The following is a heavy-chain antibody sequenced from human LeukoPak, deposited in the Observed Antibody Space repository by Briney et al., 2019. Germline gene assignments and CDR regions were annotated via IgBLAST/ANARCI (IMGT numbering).Heavy chain of an antibody. V-gene: IGHV4-59*08. CDR2: ISYIGST. Sequence: SATLSSTCTVSGSSISSFYWSCIQQPPGGGLGWFGFISYIGSTNYKPSLKSRVTISVDTSKNQFSLKLSSVTAADTDVYYCARHGNNVGRIHQWLSLDYWGPGTLVTVSS. J-gene: IGHJ4*02. CDR1: GSSISSFY. CDR3: ARHGNNVGRIHQWLSLDY. D-gene: IGHD5-18*01.